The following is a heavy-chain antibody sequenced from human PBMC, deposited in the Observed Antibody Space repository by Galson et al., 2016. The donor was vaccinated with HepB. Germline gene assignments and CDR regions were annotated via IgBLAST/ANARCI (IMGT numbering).Heavy chain of an antibody. CDR3: AGVVVAATKWFDP. J-gene: IGHJ5*02. D-gene: IGHD2-15*01. V-gene: IGHV4-34*01. CDR2: VNHSGNT. CDR1: GGSFNAYY. Sequence: ETLSLTCGVHGGSFNAYYWSWMRQPPGKGLEWIGEVNHSGNTKYNPSLKSRVTISVDTSKNQFSLNLTSMTAADTAVYYCAGVVVAATKWFDPWGQGTLVTVSS.